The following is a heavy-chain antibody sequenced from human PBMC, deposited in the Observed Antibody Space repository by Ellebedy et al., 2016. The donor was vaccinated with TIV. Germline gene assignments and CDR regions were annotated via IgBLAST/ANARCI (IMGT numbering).Heavy chain of an antibody. D-gene: IGHD6-19*01. Sequence: AASVKVSCKASGGTLSTYGISWVRQAPGQGLEWMGWIYVHNGNTNYAQKFQDRVTMTTDTSTNTAYLELRSLGSDDTAIYYCATEGAGRYYYYGMDVWGQGTTVTVSS. CDR2: IYVHNGNT. CDR3: ATEGAGRYYYYGMDV. V-gene: IGHV1-18*01. J-gene: IGHJ6*01. CDR1: GGTLSTYG.